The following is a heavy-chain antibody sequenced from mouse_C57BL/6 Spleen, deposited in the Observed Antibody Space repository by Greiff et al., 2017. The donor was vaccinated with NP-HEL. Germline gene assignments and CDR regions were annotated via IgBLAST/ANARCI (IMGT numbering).Heavy chain of an antibody. Sequence: VQLQQSGAELVMPGASVKLSCKASGYTFTSYWMHWVKQRPGQGLEWIGEIDPSDSYTNYNQKFKGKSTLTVDKSSSTAYMQLSSRTSGDSPVYYCAMGGDYDPLAYWGQGTLVTVAA. D-gene: IGHD2-4*01. J-gene: IGHJ3*01. V-gene: IGHV1-69*01. CDR2: IDPSDSYT. CDR3: AMGGDYDPLAY. CDR1: GYTFTSYW.